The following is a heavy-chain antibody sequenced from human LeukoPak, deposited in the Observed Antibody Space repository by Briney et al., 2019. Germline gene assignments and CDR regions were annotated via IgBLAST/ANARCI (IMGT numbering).Heavy chain of an antibody. CDR2: IYYSGST. V-gene: IGHV4-34*11. CDR1: GFTVGDNY. D-gene: IGHD2-21*02. J-gene: IGHJ4*02. Sequence: PGGSLTLSCAASGFTVGDNYMTWVRQPPGKGLEWIGNIYYSGSTYYNPSLKSRVTISVDTSKNQFSLKLSSVTAADTAVYFCARSVTAPYYCFNNWGRGTLVTVSS. CDR3: ARSVTAPYYCFNN.